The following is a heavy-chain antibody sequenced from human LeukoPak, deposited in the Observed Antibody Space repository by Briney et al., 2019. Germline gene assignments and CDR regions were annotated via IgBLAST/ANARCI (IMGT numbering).Heavy chain of an antibody. V-gene: IGHV3-21*01. J-gene: IGHJ6*02. D-gene: IGHD6-13*01. CDR1: GFTLSSYN. CDR2: ISSSSSYI. CDR3: ARDGPGYSSSWTSYYYYYGMDV. Sequence: PGGSLRLSCAASGFTLSSYNMSWVRQAPGKGLEWVSAISSSSSYIYYADSVKGRFTISRDNAKNSLYLQMNSLRAEDTAVYYCARDGPGYSSSWTSYYYYYGMDVWGQGTTVTVSS.